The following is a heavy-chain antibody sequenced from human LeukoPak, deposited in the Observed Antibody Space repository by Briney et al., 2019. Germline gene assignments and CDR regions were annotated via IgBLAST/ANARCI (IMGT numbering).Heavy chain of an antibody. CDR1: GFTFSSHE. CDR2: ISSGGSTI. Sequence: GGSLRLSCAASGFTFSSHEMNWDRQAPGKGLEWVAYISSGGSTIKHADSVKGRFAISRDNTKNSLFLQMNSLRVEDTAVYYCARESATVATDAFDLWGQGTLVIVSS. D-gene: IGHD4-23*01. V-gene: IGHV3-48*03. J-gene: IGHJ3*01. CDR3: ARESATVATDAFDL.